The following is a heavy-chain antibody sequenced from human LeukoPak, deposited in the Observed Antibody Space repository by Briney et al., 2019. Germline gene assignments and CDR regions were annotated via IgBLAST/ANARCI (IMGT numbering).Heavy chain of an antibody. V-gene: IGHV4-4*07. CDR2: IYTSGST. D-gene: IGHD2-8*01. J-gene: IGHJ4*02. CDR1: GGSISSYY. Sequence: SETLSLTCTVSGGSISSYYWSWIRQPAGKGLEWIGSIYTSGSTNYNPSLKSRVTMSVDTSKNQFSLKLSSVTAADTAVYYCARARGVCTNGVCYRAYYFDYWGQGTLVTVSS. CDR3: ARARGVCTNGVCYRAYYFDY.